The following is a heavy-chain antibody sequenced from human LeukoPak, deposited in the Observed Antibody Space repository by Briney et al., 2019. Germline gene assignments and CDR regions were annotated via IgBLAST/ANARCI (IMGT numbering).Heavy chain of an antibody. CDR2: IYASGNS. J-gene: IGHJ5*02. D-gene: IGHD2-15*01. CDR3: AGTRRYCSGGSCYNWFDP. V-gene: IGHV4-61*02. Sequence: PSQTLSLTCTVSGDSISSDAYYWSWIRQPAGKGLEWIGRIYASGNSNYNASLNSRVTISIDTSKNQFSLGLSSVIAADTAVYYCAGTRRYCSGGSCYNWFDPWGQGTLVTVSS. CDR1: GDSISSDAYY.